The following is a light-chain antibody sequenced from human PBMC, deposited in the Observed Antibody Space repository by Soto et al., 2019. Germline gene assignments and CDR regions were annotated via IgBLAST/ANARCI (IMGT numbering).Light chain of an antibody. CDR3: QQYNKWPLIT. J-gene: IGKJ5*01. CDR2: GAS. CDR1: QSVSNG. V-gene: IGKV3D-15*01. Sequence: EIVMTQSPATLSVSPGERATLSCRASQSVSNGLAWYQQKPGQAPRLLIYGASTRATGIPARFSGSGSGTEFTLTISSLQSEDFALYYCQQYNKWPLITFGQGTRLEIK.